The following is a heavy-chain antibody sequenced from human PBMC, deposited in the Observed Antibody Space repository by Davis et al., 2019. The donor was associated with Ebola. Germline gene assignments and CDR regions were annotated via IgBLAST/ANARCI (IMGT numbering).Heavy chain of an antibody. J-gene: IGHJ4*02. D-gene: IGHD3-3*01. V-gene: IGHV1-8*01. CDR3: ARDHPPGFGVVIPFDY. CDR2: MNPNSGNT. CDR1: GYTFTSYD. Sequence: ASVKVSCKASGYTFTSYDINWVRQAAGQGLEWMGWMNPNSGNTGYAQKFQGRVTMTRDTSTSTVYMELSSLRSEDTAVYYCARDHPPGFGVVIPFDYWGQGTLVTVSS.